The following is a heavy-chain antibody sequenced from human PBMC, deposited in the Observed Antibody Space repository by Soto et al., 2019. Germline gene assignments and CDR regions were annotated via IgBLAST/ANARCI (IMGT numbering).Heavy chain of an antibody. CDR2: ISGSGGST. V-gene: IGHV3-23*01. CDR1: GFTFSSYT. CDR3: AKALLPFYCSNTSCWVHWFDP. J-gene: IGHJ5*02. Sequence: GGSLRLCCAASGFTFSSYTMSWVRQAPGKGLEWVSAISGSGGSTYYADSVKGRFTISRDNSKNTLYLQMNSLRAEDTAVYYCAKALLPFYCSNTSCWVHWFDPWGQGTLVTVSS. D-gene: IGHD2-2*01.